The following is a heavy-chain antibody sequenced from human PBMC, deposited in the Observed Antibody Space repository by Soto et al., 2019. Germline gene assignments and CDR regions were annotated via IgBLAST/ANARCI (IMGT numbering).Heavy chain of an antibody. J-gene: IGHJ5*02. Sequence: SETLSLTCSVSGGSITSGYWTWIRQPPGKGLEWIGYIYQGGSINYNPSLKSRVIISVDTAKNHFSVSLNSVTAADTAVYYCTGAYYDINGYILDPGGQGTSVT. D-gene: IGHD3-22*01. CDR3: TGAYYDINGYILDP. CDR1: GGSITSGY. V-gene: IGHV4-59*01. CDR2: IYQGGSI.